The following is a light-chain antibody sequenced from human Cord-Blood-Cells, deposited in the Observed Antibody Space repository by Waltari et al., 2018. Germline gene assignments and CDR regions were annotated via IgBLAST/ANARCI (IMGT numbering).Light chain of an antibody. V-gene: IGKV4-1*01. J-gene: IGKJ2*01. Sequence: DIVMTQSPDSLAVSLGERATINCKSSQSVLYSSNNKKYLAWYQQKPGQPPKLLISWASTRESGVPDRFSGSGSGTDFTLTISSLQAEDVAVYYCQQYYSTPPYTFGQGTKLEIK. CDR2: WAS. CDR3: QQYYSTPPYT. CDR1: QSVLYSSNNKKY.